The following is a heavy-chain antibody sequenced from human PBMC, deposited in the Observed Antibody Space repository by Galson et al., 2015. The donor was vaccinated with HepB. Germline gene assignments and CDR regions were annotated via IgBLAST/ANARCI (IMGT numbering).Heavy chain of an antibody. J-gene: IGHJ4*02. V-gene: IGHV1-18*01. Sequence: SCKASGYTFTSYGISWVRQAPGQGLEWMGWSSAYNGNTNYAQKLQGRVTMTTDTSTSTAYMELRSLRSDDTAVYYCARHWAGGSYPTPIDYWGQGTLVTVSS. D-gene: IGHD1-26*01. CDR3: ARHWAGGSYPTPIDY. CDR2: SSAYNGNT. CDR1: GYTFTSYG.